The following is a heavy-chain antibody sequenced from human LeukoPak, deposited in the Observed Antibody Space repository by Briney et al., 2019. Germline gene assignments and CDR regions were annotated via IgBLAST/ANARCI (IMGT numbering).Heavy chain of an antibody. Sequence: PGRSLRLSCAASGFAFNAYAMHWVRQAPGKGLEWVAVVSHDGGNKYYTESVKGRFTVSRDNSKNTLFLQMNSLRPEDTAVYYCATIFGGWGQGTLLTVSS. V-gene: IGHV3-30-3*01. CDR3: ATIFGG. CDR1: GFAFNAYA. D-gene: IGHD3-3*02. CDR2: VSHDGGNK. J-gene: IGHJ4*02.